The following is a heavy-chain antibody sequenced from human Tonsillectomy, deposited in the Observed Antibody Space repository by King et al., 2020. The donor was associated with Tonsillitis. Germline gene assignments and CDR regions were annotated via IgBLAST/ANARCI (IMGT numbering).Heavy chain of an antibody. J-gene: IGHJ4*02. Sequence: VQLVESGGGLVQPGGSLRLSCAASGFTFSNYAMTWVRQAPGKGLEWVSVISVNDGSTYYADCVKGRFIVSRDNSKNTLFLQMNTLRAEETAVYYCARQIRSRAWYRGCDYWGRGTLVTVSS. CDR1: GFTFSNYA. CDR3: ARQIRSRAWYRGCDY. D-gene: IGHD6-19*01. CDR2: ISVNDGST. V-gene: IGHV3-23*04.